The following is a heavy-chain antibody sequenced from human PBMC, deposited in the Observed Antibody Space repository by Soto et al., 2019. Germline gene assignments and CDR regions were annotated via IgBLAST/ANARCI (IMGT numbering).Heavy chain of an antibody. Sequence: LSLTCTVSDGSISNFYWSWIRQPPGKGLEWIGYISSSGNTNYNPSLKSRVSISVDTSKNQFSLNLTSVTAADTGVYYCARAPMVLTRSYFDSWGQGNPVTVSS. J-gene: IGHJ4*02. CDR2: ISSSGNT. CDR3: ARAPMVLTRSYFDS. CDR1: DGSISNFY. V-gene: IGHV4-59*01. D-gene: IGHD3-22*01.